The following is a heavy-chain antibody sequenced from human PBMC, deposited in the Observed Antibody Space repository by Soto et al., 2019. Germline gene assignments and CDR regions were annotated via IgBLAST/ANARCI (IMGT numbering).Heavy chain of an antibody. CDR2: INTYTGNT. CDR1: GYTFRNSA. J-gene: IGHJ4*02. CDR3: AKCPRGELATD. Sequence: QFKLVKSGAEGKKPGASVKVSCKASGYTFRNSAVNGVRQAPGQGLEWMGSINTYTGNTNYAQSLQDRLTLTADTSQSTAFMVLRGLGSDDPAVYYCAKCPRGELATDCGQGTRVIGS. D-gene: IGHD5-12*01. V-gene: IGHV1-18*01.